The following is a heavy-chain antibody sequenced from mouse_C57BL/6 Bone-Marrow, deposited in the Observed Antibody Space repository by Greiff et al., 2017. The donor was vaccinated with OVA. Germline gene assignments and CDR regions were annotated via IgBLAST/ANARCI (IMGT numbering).Heavy chain of an antibody. CDR3: ASLLLDY. D-gene: IGHD1-1*01. V-gene: IGHV1-69*01. CDR2: IDPSASYT. J-gene: IGHJ2*01. Sequence: QVQLQQPGAELVMPGASVKLSCKASGYTFTSYWMHWVKQRPGQGLEWIGEIDPSASYTNYNQKFKGKSTLTVDKSSSTAYMQLSSLTSEDSAVYYCASLLLDYWGQGTTLTVSS. CDR1: GYTFTSYW.